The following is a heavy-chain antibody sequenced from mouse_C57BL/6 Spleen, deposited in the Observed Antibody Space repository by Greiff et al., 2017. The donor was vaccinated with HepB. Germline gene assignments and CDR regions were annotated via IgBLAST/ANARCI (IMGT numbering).Heavy chain of an antibody. Sequence: EVKVVESGGGLVKPGGSLKLSCAASGFTFSSYAMSWVRQTPEKRLEWVATISDGGSYTYYPDNVKGRFTISRDNAKNNLYLQMSHLKSEDTAMYYCARDGLITTVVAYYFDYWGQGTTLTVSS. J-gene: IGHJ2*01. CDR1: GFTFSSYA. D-gene: IGHD1-1*01. V-gene: IGHV5-4*01. CDR2: ISDGGSYT. CDR3: ARDGLITTVVAYYFDY.